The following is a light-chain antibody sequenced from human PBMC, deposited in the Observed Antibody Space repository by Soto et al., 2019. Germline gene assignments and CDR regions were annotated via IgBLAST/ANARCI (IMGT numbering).Light chain of an antibody. CDR2: STN. V-gene: IGLV8-61*01. CDR3: LLYMGSGNWV. Sequence: QTVVTQEPPFSVSPGGTVTLTCGLSSGSVSTSYYPSWYQQTPGQAPRTLIYSTNTLSSGVPDRFSGSILGNKAALTITGAQADDESDYYCLLYMGSGNWVFGGGTKLTVL. CDR1: SGSVSTSYY. J-gene: IGLJ3*02.